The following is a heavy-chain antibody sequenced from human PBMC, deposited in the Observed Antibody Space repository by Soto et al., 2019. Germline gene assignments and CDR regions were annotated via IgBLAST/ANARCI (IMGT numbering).Heavy chain of an antibody. V-gene: IGHV4-59*01. CDR1: SGSISSYY. D-gene: IGHD1-1*01. J-gene: IGHJ4*02. Sequence: SETLSLTCTVSSGSISSYYWTWIRQPPGKGLEWIGYIYSNGRTNYNPSLKSRVTISVDTSKNQFSLKLRSVTAADTAVYYCTSGVNWNDVSDYWGQGTLVTVSS. CDR3: TSGVNWNDVSDY. CDR2: IYSNGRT.